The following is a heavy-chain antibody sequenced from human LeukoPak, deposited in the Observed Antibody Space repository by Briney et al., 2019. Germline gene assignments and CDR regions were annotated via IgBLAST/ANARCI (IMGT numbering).Heavy chain of an antibody. D-gene: IGHD1-26*01. J-gene: IGHJ5*02. Sequence: GGSLRLSCAASGFTFSSYAMHWVRQAPGKGLEWVAVISYDGSNKYYADSVKGRFTISRDNSKNTLYLQMNSLRAEDTAVYYCARGSYSGSYYNWFDPWGQGTLVTVSS. CDR2: ISYDGSNK. V-gene: IGHV3-30-3*01. CDR1: GFTFSSYA. CDR3: ARGSYSGSYYNWFDP.